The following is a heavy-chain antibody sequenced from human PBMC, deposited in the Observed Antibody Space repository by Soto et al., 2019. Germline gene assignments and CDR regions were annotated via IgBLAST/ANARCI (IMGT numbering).Heavy chain of an antibody. V-gene: IGHV4-4*07. J-gene: IGHJ5*02. CDR3: AREYYDSSGYYRDWFDP. Sequence: SETLSLTCTVSGGSISSYYWSWIRQPAGKGLEWIGRIYTSGSTNYNPSLKSRVTMSVDTSKNQFSLKLSSVTAADTAVYYCAREYYDSSGYYRDWFDPWGQGTLVTVSS. CDR1: GGSISSYY. CDR2: IYTSGST. D-gene: IGHD3-22*01.